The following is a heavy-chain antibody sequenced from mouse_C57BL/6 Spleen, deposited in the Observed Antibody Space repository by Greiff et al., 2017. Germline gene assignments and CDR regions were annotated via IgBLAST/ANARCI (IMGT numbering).Heavy chain of an antibody. Sequence: EVQLQQSGAELVRPGASVKLSCTASGFNIKDDYMHWVKQRPEQGLEWIGWIDPENGDTEYASKFKGKATITADTSSNTAYLQLSSLTSEDTAVYYCTKLTLYGSSAWYCDVWGTGTTVTVSS. CDR3: TKLTLYGSSAWYCDV. CDR2: IDPENGDT. J-gene: IGHJ1*03. V-gene: IGHV14-4*01. D-gene: IGHD1-1*01. CDR1: GFNIKDDY.